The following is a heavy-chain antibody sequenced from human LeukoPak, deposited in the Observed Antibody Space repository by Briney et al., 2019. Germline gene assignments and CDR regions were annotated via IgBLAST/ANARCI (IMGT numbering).Heavy chain of an antibody. J-gene: IGHJ4*02. CDR2: ISSSSSYI. CDR3: ARDTKVRGVIIIDY. V-gene: IGHV3-21*01. CDR1: GFTFSSYS. Sequence: GGSLRLSCAASGFTFSSYSMNWVRQAPGKGLEWVSSISSSSSYIYYADSVKGRFTISRDNAKNSLYLQMNSLRAEDTAVYYCARDTKVRGVIIIDYWGQGTLVTVSS. D-gene: IGHD3-10*01.